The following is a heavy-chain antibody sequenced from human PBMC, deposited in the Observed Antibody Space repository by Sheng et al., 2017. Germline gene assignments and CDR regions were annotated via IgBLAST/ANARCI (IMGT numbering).Heavy chain of an antibody. Sequence: DVQVVESGGGLVQPGGSLRLSCAASGFTFRNSWMNWVRQAPGKGLEWVANINPDGTQQHYVDSVKGRFTISRDNAKYSLSLQINSLRIEDTAVYYCATGGPCSDSSCYDPFEYWGQGVLVTVSS. V-gene: IGHV3-7*01. D-gene: IGHD2-15*01. CDR2: INPDGTQQ. J-gene: IGHJ4*02. CDR3: ATGGPCSDSSCYDPFEY. CDR1: GFTFRNSW.